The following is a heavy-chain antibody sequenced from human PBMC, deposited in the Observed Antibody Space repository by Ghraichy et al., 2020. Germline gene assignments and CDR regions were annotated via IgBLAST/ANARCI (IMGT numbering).Heavy chain of an antibody. V-gene: IGHV3-33*08. CDR2: IWYDGSNK. CDR1: GFTFSSYG. Sequence: GGSLRLSCAASGFTFSSYGMHWVRQAPGKGLEWVAVIWYDGSNKYYADSVKGRFTISRDNSKNTLYLQMNSLRAEDTAVYYCARDSGSYPSYYFDYWGQGTLVTVSS. J-gene: IGHJ4*02. CDR3: ARDSGSYPSYYFDY. D-gene: IGHD1-26*01.